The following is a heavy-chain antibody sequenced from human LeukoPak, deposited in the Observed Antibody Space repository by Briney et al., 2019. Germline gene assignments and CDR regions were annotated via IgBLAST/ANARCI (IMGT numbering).Heavy chain of an antibody. D-gene: IGHD3-10*01. CDR3: AKEELARFDY. V-gene: IGHV3-30-3*01. Sequence: PGRSLRLSCAASGFTFSSYAMHWVRQAPGKGLEWVAVISYDGSNKYYADSVKGRFTISRDNSKNTLYLQMNSLRAEDTAVYYCAKEELARFDYWGQGTLVTVSS. CDR2: ISYDGSNK. CDR1: GFTFSSYA. J-gene: IGHJ4*02.